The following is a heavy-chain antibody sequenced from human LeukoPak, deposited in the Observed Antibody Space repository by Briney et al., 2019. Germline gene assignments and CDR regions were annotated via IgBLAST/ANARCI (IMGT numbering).Heavy chain of an antibody. D-gene: IGHD6-19*01. Sequence: PSETLSLTCTVSGGSISSSYWSWIRNPPGQGQELLAYIYYGWNTNSSSSLTSRLTISVDTSQNQVSLKVSFVTGADTAVYYCARGNGWCRLWGQGTLVTVS. CDR3: ARGNGWCRL. J-gene: IGHJ4*02. V-gene: IGHV4-59*01. CDR1: GGSISSSY. CDR2: IYYGWNT.